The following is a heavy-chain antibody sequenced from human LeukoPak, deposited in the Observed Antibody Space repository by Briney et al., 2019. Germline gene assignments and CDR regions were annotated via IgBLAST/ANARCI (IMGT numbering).Heavy chain of an antibody. CDR1: GFTFNNYW. V-gene: IGHV3-74*01. D-gene: IGHD4-23*01. J-gene: IGHJ4*02. Sequence: PGRSLRLSCAASGFTFNNYWMHWVRQPPGKGLVWVSRINSDGSSTSSADSMKGRFTISRDNAKNTLFLQMNSLRAEDTSVYYCAREFGGTYLFDFWGQGAQVTVSS. CDR3: AREFGGTYLFDF. CDR2: INSDGSST.